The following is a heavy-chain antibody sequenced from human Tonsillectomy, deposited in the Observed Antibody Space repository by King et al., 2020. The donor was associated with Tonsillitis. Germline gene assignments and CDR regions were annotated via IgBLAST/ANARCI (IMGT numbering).Heavy chain of an antibody. CDR2: INPNSGGT. CDR3: ARDLGGGYSRGWYGY. J-gene: IGHJ4*02. CDR1: GYTFTGYY. V-gene: IGHV1-2*02. Sequence: QLVQSGAEVKKPGASVKVSCKASGYTFTGYYMHWVRQAPGQGLEWMGWINPNSGGTNYAQKFQGRVTMTRDTSISTAYMELSRLRSDDTAVYYCARDLGGGYSRGWYGYWGQGTLVTVSS. D-gene: IGHD6-19*01.